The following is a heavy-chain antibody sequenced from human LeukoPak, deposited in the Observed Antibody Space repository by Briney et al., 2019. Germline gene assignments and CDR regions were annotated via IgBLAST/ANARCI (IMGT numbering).Heavy chain of an antibody. CDR3: ARIEEYSSSWFGGGYFDH. CDR2: IYKSGST. CDR1: GFTVSSHY. Sequence: GGSLRLSCAASGFTVSSHYMSWVRQAPGKGLEWVSAIYKSGSTYYADSVKGRFTISRDSSKNTLYLQMSSLRGDDTAVYYCARIEEYSSSWFGGGYFDHWGQGTLVTVSS. J-gene: IGHJ4*02. V-gene: IGHV3-66*02. D-gene: IGHD6-13*01.